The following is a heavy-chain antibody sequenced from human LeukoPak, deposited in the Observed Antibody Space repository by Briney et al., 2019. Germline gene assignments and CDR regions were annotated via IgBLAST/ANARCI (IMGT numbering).Heavy chain of an antibody. D-gene: IGHD6-25*01. J-gene: IGHJ4*02. CDR1: GGSVSSGSYY. Sequence: SETLSLTCTVSGGSVSSGSYYWAWIRQPPGKGLEWIGSVYYGRSPYFNPSLESRATISVDTSKNHFSLKMSSVTAADTAVYYCARSSGTGTFSYWGQGTLVTVSS. CDR2: VYYGRSP. CDR3: ARSSGTGTFSY. V-gene: IGHV4-39*02.